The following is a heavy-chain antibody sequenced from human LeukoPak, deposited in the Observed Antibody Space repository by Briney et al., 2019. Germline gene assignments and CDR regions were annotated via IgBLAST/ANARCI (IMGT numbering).Heavy chain of an antibody. D-gene: IGHD3-22*01. J-gene: IGHJ4*02. CDR1: GYSFNSQG. V-gene: IGHV7-4-1*02. Sequence: ASVKVSCKASGYSFNSQGMNWVRQAPGQGLEWMGWINTDSGNPTYAQGFTGRFVFSLDTSVSTAYLQISSLKAEDTAVYYCARDGHYDSSGYYYKWGQGTLVTVSS. CDR2: INTDSGNP. CDR3: ARDGHYDSSGYYYK.